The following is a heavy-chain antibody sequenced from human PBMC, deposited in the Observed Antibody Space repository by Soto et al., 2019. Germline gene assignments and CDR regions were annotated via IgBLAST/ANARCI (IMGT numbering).Heavy chain of an antibody. Sequence: EVQLVESGGGWVQPGGSLRLSCAASGFTVSSNYMSWVRQAPGKGLEGVSVIYSGGSTYYADSVKGRFTISRDNSKNTLYVQMNSLRAEDTAVYYCAREVAARLYNYYSMDVWGKGTTVTVSS. J-gene: IGHJ6*03. D-gene: IGHD6-6*01. V-gene: IGHV3-66*01. CDR2: IYSGGST. CDR1: GFTVSSNY. CDR3: AREVAARLYNYYSMDV.